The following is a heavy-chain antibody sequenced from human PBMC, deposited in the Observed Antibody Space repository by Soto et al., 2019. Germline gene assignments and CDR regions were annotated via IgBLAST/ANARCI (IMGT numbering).Heavy chain of an antibody. Sequence: QVQLVESGGGVVQPGRSLRLSCAASGFTFSSYGMHWVRQAPGKGLEWVAVIWYDGSNKYYADSVKGRFTISRDNSKNTLYLQMNSLRAEDTAVYYCASDHLYTFWSCQPRRYGMDVWGQGPTVTVSS. J-gene: IGHJ6*02. CDR2: IWYDGSNK. D-gene: IGHD3-3*01. CDR1: GFTFSSYG. V-gene: IGHV3-33*01. CDR3: ASDHLYTFWSCQPRRYGMDV.